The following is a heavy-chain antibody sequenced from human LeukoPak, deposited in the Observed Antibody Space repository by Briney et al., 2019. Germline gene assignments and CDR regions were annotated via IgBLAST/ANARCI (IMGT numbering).Heavy chain of an antibody. D-gene: IGHD3-22*01. CDR2: MNPNSGAT. V-gene: IGHV1-2*02. CDR1: GNTFTSYD. CDR3: AREGITTNHFFDY. Sequence: ASVKVSCKASGNTFTSYDINWVRQATGQGLEWMGWMNPNSGATYYAQKFQGRVTMTRDTSISTAYMELSRLRSDDTAVYYCAREGITTNHFFDYWGQGTLVTVSS. J-gene: IGHJ4*02.